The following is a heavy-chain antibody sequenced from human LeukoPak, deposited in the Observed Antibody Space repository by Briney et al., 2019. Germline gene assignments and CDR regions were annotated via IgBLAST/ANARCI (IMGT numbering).Heavy chain of an antibody. Sequence: PGGSLRLSCAASGFTFSSYSMNWVRQAPGKGLEWVSYISSSSSTIYYADSVKGRFTISRDNAKNSLYLQMNSLRAEDTAVYYCARRPDSSGYYSDFWDQGTLVTVSS. D-gene: IGHD3-22*01. CDR3: ARRPDSSGYYSDF. V-gene: IGHV3-48*01. CDR1: GFTFSSYS. J-gene: IGHJ4*02. CDR2: ISSSSSTI.